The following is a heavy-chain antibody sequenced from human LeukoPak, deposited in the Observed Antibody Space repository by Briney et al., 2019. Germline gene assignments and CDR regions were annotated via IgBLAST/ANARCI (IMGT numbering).Heavy chain of an antibody. CDR1: GGTFSSYA. Sequence: ASVKVSCKASGGTFSSYAISWVRQAPGQGLEWMGRIIPILGIANYAQKFQGRVTITADKSTSTAYMELGSLRSEDTAVYYCARAYCSSTSCYPDYWGQGTLVTVSS. CDR3: ARAYCSSTSCYPDY. D-gene: IGHD2-2*01. CDR2: IIPILGIA. V-gene: IGHV1-69*04. J-gene: IGHJ4*02.